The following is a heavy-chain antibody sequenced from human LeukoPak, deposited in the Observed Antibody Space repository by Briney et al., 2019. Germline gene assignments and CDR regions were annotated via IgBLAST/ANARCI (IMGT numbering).Heavy chain of an antibody. D-gene: IGHD6-19*01. CDR3: ARVAVAISYFDY. CDR1: GFTFSSYS. V-gene: IGHV3-21*01. CDR2: ISSSSSYI. Sequence: PGGSLRLSCAASGFTFSSYSMNWVRQAPGKGLEWVSSISSSSSYIYYADSVKGRFTISRDNAKNSLYLQMNSLRAEDTAAYYCARVAVAISYFDYWGQGTLVTVSS. J-gene: IGHJ4*02.